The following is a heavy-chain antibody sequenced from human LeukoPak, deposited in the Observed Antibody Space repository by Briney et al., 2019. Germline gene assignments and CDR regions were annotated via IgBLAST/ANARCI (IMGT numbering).Heavy chain of an antibody. CDR1: GFTFNSYT. CDR2: ISSSSGYI. Sequence: PGGSPRLSCAASGFTFNSYTMNWVRQAPGKGLEWVSSISSSSGYIYYADSVKGRFTISRDNTKNSLYLQMNSLRVEDTAVYYCARSAIHYGMDVWGQGTTVTVSS. CDR3: ARSAIHYGMDV. J-gene: IGHJ6*02. V-gene: IGHV3-21*01. D-gene: IGHD2-2*01.